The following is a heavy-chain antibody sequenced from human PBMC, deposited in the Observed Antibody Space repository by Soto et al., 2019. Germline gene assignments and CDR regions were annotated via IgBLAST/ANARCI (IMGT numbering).Heavy chain of an antibody. V-gene: IGHV3-30-3*01. CDR1: GFTFSSYA. CDR2: ISYDGSNK. J-gene: IGHJ4*02. CDR3: ARARQYSSSWLDY. Sequence: GGSLRLSCAASGFTFSSYAMHWVRQAPGKGLEWVAVISYDGSNKYYADSVKGRFTISRDNSKNTLYLQMNSLRAEDTAVFYCARARQYSSSWLDYWGQGTLVTVSS. D-gene: IGHD6-13*01.